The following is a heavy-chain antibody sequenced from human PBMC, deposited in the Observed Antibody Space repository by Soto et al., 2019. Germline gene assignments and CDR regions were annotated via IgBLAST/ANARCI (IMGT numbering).Heavy chain of an antibody. CDR2: INPDNGNT. CDR1: GYTFTRYT. Sequence: QVQLVQSGAEVKKPGASVKISCKASGYTFTRYTMNWVRQAPGQRLEWMGWINPDNGNTKSSQKFQDRVIITRDTSASTAYMHLSSLRSEDTAVYYCARGIATGQLDPWGQGNLVTVSS. V-gene: IGHV1-3*01. D-gene: IGHD2-15*01. CDR3: ARGIATGQLDP. J-gene: IGHJ5*02.